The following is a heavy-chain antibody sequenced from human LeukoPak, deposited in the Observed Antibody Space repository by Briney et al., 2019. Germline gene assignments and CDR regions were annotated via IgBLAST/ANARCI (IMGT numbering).Heavy chain of an antibody. D-gene: IGHD5-12*01. CDR3: ASVGGYDPLFDY. CDR2: ISSYDGSNK. J-gene: IGHJ4*02. V-gene: IGHV3-30-3*01. CDR1: GFTFSSYA. Sequence: GRSLRLSCAASGFTFSSYAMHWVRQAPGKGLEWVAVISSYDGSNKYYADAVKGRFTISGDNSRNTLYLQMNSLRAEDTGVYYCASVGGYDPLFDYWGQGTLVTVSS.